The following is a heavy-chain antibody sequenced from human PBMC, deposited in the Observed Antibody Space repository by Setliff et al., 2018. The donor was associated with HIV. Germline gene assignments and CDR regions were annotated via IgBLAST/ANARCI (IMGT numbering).Heavy chain of an antibody. CDR1: GYIFTDYY. D-gene: IGHD2-2*02. V-gene: IGHV1-69-2*01. CDR2: VDPEHGET. CDR3: ATFPPPRIPQGTC. Sequence: ASVKVSCKASGYIFTDYYIRWVRQAPGKGLEWMGRVDPEHGETIYAEKFQGSVIITADLVTDTAYMDLSSLGSEDTAVYYCATFPPPRIPQGTCWGQGTRVTVSS. J-gene: IGHJ4*02.